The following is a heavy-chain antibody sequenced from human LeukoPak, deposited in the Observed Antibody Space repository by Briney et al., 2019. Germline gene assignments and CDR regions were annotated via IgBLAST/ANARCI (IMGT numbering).Heavy chain of an antibody. D-gene: IGHD5-18*01. CDR3: ARGTEGDTAMVKEELHAEYFQH. CDR1: GGTFSSYA. J-gene: IGHJ1*01. Sequence: SVKVSCKASGGTFSSYAISWVRQAPGQGLEWMGRIIPILGIANYAQKFQGRATITADKSTSTAYMELSSLRSEDTAVYYCARGTEGDTAMVKEELHAEYFQHWGQGTLVTVSS. V-gene: IGHV1-69*04. CDR2: IIPILGIA.